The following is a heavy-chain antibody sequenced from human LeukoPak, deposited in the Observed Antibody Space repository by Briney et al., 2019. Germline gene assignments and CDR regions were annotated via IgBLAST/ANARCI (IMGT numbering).Heavy chain of an antibody. Sequence: GASVKVSCKASGYTFTSYYMHWVRQAPGQGLEWVGWISIYNGKTNYAQKFQGRVSMTTDTSTSTAYMELGSLRSDDTAVYYCVRENRYCSGGSCYSAASDDAFDIWGQGTMVTVSS. CDR2: ISIYNGKT. V-gene: IGHV1-18*04. CDR3: VRENRYCSGGSCYSAASDDAFDI. D-gene: IGHD2-15*01. J-gene: IGHJ3*02. CDR1: GYTFTSYY.